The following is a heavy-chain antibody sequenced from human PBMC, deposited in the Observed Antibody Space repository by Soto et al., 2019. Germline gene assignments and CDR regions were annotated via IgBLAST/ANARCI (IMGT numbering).Heavy chain of an antibody. CDR2: ISHDGSNK. Sequence: QVQLVESGGGVVQPGRSLRLSCAASGFTFSSYGMHWVRRAPGKGLEWVALISHDGSNKYYVDSVKGRFTISRDNSKNTLFLQMNSLRAGDTAVYYCAKDRLRGGFLTTATTNGMDVWGQGTTVTVSS. CDR3: AKDRLRGGFLTTATTNGMDV. V-gene: IGHV3-30*18. D-gene: IGHD1-26*01. CDR1: GFTFSSYG. J-gene: IGHJ6*02.